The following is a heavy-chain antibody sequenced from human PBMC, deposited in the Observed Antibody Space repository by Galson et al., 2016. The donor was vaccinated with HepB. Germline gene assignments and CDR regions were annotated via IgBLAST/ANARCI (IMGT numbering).Heavy chain of an antibody. CDR3: ARSRRHDGSGDAIVV. CDR1: GFTLNSST. D-gene: IGHD3-10*01. J-gene: IGHJ6*02. CDR2: ITSGGPDH. V-gene: IGHV3-30*14. Sequence: SLRLSCAASGFTLNSSTMSWVRQTPGKGLEWVSCITSGGPDHFYADSMKGRFTISRDSSKNTLSLQMHSLRPDDTAVYYCARSRRHDGSGDAIVVWGRGTSVTVSS.